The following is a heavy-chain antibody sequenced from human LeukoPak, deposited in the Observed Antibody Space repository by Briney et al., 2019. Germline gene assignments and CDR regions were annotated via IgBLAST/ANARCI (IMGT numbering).Heavy chain of an antibody. CDR2: IYYSGST. V-gene: IGHV4-59*08. Sequence: SETLSLTCTVSGVSISSYYWSWIRQPPGKGLEWIGYIYYSGSTNYNPSLKSRVTISVDTSKNQFSLKLSSVTAADTAVYYCAGSGSYSSDYWGQGTLVTVSS. CDR3: AGSGSYSSDY. CDR1: GVSISSYY. D-gene: IGHD3-10*01. J-gene: IGHJ4*02.